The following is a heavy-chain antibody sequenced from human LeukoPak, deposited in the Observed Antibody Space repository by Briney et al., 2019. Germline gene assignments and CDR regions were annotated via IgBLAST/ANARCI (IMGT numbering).Heavy chain of an antibody. CDR1: GFTFDDYA. J-gene: IGHJ6*03. Sequence: GGSLRLSCAASGFTFDDYAMHWVRQAPGKGLEWVSGISWNSGSIGYADSVKGRFTISRDNAKNSLYLQMNSLRAEDTAVYYCARGGRGYCSSTSCYTNYYYYMDVWGKGTTVTVSS. V-gene: IGHV3-9*01. CDR2: ISWNSGSI. CDR3: ARGGRGYCSSTSCYTNYYYYMDV. D-gene: IGHD2-2*02.